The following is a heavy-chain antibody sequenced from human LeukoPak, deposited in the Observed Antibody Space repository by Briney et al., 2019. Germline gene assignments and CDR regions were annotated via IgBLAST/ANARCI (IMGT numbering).Heavy chain of an antibody. Sequence: ASVKVSCKASGGTFSSYAISWVRQAPGQGLEWMGGIIPIFGTANYAQKFQGRVTITADESTSTAYMELSSLRSEDTALYYCARDKGGGSWDNFDYWGQGTLVTVSS. J-gene: IGHJ4*02. CDR2: IIPIFGTA. V-gene: IGHV1-69*01. CDR3: ARDKGGGSWDNFDY. CDR1: GGTFSSYA. D-gene: IGHD2-15*01.